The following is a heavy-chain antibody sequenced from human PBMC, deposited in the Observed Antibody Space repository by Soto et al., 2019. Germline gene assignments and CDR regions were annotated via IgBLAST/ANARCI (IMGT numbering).Heavy chain of an antibody. Sequence: PGESLKISCKGSGYSFVGYWIAWVRQMPGKGLEWMGIIYPDNSDTRYSRSFQGQVTISADKSISTAYLQWSSLKASDTAVYYCARQGAKASTLRLTWFDPWGQGTLVTVSS. CDR3: ARQGAKASTLRLTWFDP. D-gene: IGHD3-16*01. CDR1: GYSFVGYW. CDR2: IYPDNSDT. J-gene: IGHJ5*02. V-gene: IGHV5-51*01.